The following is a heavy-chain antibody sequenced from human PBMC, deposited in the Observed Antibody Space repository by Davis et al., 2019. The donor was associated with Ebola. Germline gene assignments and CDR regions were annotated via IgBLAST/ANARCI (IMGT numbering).Heavy chain of an antibody. V-gene: IGHV3-21*04. D-gene: IGHD2-21*01. CDR2: ISSSSSYI. Sequence: PGGSLRLSCAASGFTFSSYSMNWVRQAPGKGLEWVSSISSSSSYIYYADSVKGRLTMSRENSKNTVYLQMNSLRVDDTAVYYCVRGGWDNVMVIATIPLFDYWGQGTLVTVSS. CDR3: VRGGWDNVMVIATIPLFDY. CDR1: GFTFSSYS. J-gene: IGHJ4*02.